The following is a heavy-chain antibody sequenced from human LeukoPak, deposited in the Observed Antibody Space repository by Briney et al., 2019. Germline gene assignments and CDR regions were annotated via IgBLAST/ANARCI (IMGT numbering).Heavy chain of an antibody. CDR1: GGSISSGSYY. Sequence: SRTLSLTCTVSGGSISSGSYYWSWIRQPAGKGLEWIGRIYTSGSTNYNPSLKSRVTISVDTSKNQFSLKLSSVTAADTAVYYCARARLKSDLDAFDIWGQGTMVTVSS. V-gene: IGHV4-61*02. J-gene: IGHJ3*02. D-gene: IGHD3-3*01. CDR3: ARARLKSDLDAFDI. CDR2: IYTSGST.